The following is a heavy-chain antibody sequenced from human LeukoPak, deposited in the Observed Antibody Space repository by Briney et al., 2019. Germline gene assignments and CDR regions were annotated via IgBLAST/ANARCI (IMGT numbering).Heavy chain of an antibody. V-gene: IGHV3-15*01. CDR3: TTRNYDFWSGYYRDC. CDR1: GFTFSNAW. Sequence: PGGSLRLSCAASGFTFSNAWMSWVRQAPGKGLEWVGRIKSKTDGGTTDYAAPVKGRFTISRDDSKNTLYLQMNSLKTEDTAVYYCTTRNYDFWSGYYRDCWGQGTLVTVSS. CDR2: IKSKTDGGTT. D-gene: IGHD3-3*01. J-gene: IGHJ4*02.